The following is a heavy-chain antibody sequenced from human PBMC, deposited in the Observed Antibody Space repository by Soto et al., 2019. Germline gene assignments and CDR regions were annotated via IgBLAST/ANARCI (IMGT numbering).Heavy chain of an antibody. D-gene: IGHD6-6*01. CDR3: TTGVYEYSSSYPVFDY. J-gene: IGHJ4*02. CDR2: IKSKTDGGTT. V-gene: IGHV3-15*01. CDR1: GFTFSNAW. Sequence: GGSLRLSCAASGFTFSNAWMSWVRQAPGKGLEWVGRIKSKTDGGTTDYAAPVKGRFTISRGDSKNTLYLQMNSLKTEDTAVYYCTTGVYEYSSSYPVFDYWGQGTLVTVSS.